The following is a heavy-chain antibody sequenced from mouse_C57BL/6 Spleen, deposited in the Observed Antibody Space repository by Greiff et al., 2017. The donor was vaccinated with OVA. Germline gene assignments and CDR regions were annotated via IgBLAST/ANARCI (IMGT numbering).Heavy chain of an antibody. V-gene: IGHV3-8*01. Sequence: DVHLVESGPGLAKPSQTLSLTCSVTGYSITSDYWNWIRKFPGNKLEYMGYISYSGSTYYNPSLKSRISITRDTSKNQYYLQLNSVTTEDTATYYCARYGSSHLLYFDVWGTGTTVTVSS. D-gene: IGHD1-1*01. J-gene: IGHJ1*03. CDR3: ARYGSSHLLYFDV. CDR1: GYSITSDY. CDR2: ISYSGST.